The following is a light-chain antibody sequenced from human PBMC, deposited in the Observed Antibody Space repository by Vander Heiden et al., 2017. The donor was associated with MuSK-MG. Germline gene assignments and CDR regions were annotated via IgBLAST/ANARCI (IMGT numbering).Light chain of an antibody. CDR1: QTIGSY. Sequence: IHTIQSTPSLPPSLGDRVTITCRASQTIGSYLTWYQQRAGQAPNLLIYGAFILQSGVPSRFSGSGSGTDFTLTISSLQPEDFATYYCQQTYTTPLTFGQGTKVESK. J-gene: IGKJ1*01. CDR3: QQTYTTPLT. CDR2: GAF. V-gene: IGKV1-39*01.